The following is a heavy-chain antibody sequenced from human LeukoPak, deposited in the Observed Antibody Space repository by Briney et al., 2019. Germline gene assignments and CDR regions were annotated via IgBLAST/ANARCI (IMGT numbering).Heavy chain of an antibody. V-gene: IGHV1-18*01. CDR2: ISAYNGNT. CDR3: ARGGGLTYCGGDCYSVVGWFDP. CDR1: GYTFTSYG. J-gene: IGHJ5*02. Sequence: ASVKVSCKASGYTFTSYGISWVRQAPGQGLEWMGWISAYNGNTNYAQKLQGRVTTTTDTSTSTAYMELRSLRSDDTAVYYCARGGGLTYCGGDCYSVVGWFDPWGQGTLVTVSS. D-gene: IGHD2-21*02.